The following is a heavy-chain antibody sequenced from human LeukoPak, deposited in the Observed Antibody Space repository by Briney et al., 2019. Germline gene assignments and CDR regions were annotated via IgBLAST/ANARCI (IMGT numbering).Heavy chain of an antibody. CDR2: IRYDGSNK. CDR3: AKVADSSSWSSPPHFDY. D-gene: IGHD6-13*01. Sequence: GGSLRLSCAASGFTFSSYGMHWVRQAPGKGLEWVAFIRYDGSNKYYADSVKGRFTISRDNSKNTLYLQMNSLRAEDTAVYYCAKVADSSSWSSPPHFDYWGQGTLVTVSS. J-gene: IGHJ4*02. CDR1: GFTFSSYG. V-gene: IGHV3-30*02.